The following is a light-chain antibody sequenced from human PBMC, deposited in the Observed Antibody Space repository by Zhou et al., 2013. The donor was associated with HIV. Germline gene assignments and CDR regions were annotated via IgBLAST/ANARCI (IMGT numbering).Light chain of an antibody. J-gene: IGKJ5*01. CDR2: AAS. Sequence: AIRITQSPSSLSASTGDRVTITCRASQDVSTFLAWYQQKPGRAPKRLISAASTLEGGVPSRFSGSGSGTDFTLTISSLRPEDFATYYCQQFHIVPLTFGQGTRLDIK. CDR1: QDVSTF. V-gene: IGKV1-8*01. CDR3: QQFHIVPLT.